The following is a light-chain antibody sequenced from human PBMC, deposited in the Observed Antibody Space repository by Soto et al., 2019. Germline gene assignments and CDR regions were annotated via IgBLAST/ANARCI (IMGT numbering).Light chain of an antibody. Sequence: QSALNPPASVYGSPGQSITISCTGTSSDVGGYNYVSWYQQHPGKAPKLMIYDVSNRPSGVSNRFSGSKSGNTASLTISGLQAEDEADYYCSSYTSSSTLVFGTGTKVTVL. CDR1: SSDVGGYNY. CDR3: SSYTSSSTLV. CDR2: DVS. J-gene: IGLJ1*01. V-gene: IGLV2-14*01.